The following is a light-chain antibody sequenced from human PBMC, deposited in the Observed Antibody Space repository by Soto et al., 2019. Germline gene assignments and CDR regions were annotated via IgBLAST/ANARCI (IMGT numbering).Light chain of an antibody. CDR1: ISDIGNYIY. CDR2: EVT. J-gene: IGLJ1*01. CDR3: SSYAGSNSYV. Sequence: QSALTQPPSASGSPGQSVTISCTGTISDIGNYIYVSWYQQYPGKAPKLILYEVTKRPPGVPDRFSGSKSGNTASLTVSGLQPEDEGDYYCSSYAGSNSYVSGTGTKVTVL. V-gene: IGLV2-8*01.